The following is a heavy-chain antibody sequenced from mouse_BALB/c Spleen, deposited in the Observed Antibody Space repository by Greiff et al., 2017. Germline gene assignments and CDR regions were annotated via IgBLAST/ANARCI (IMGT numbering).Heavy chain of an antibody. J-gene: IGHJ3*01. V-gene: IGHV7-3*02. CDR2: IRNKANGYTT. CDR1: GFTFTDYY. CDR3: ARAPYYYGREGTWFAY. D-gene: IGHD1-1*01. Sequence: EVQLVESGGGLVQPGGSLRLSCATSGFTFTDYYMSWVRQPPGKALEWLGFIRNKANGYTTEYSASVKGRFTISRDNSQSILYLQMNTLRAEDSATYYCARAPYYYGREGTWFAYWGQGTLVTVSA.